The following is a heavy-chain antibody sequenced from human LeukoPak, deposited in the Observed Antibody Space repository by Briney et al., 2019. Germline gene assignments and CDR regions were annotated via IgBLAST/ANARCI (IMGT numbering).Heavy chain of an antibody. J-gene: IGHJ1*01. CDR2: ISGSGGST. CDR1: GFTFSKYA. Sequence: GGSLRLSCAGSGFTFSKYAMTWVRQAPGKGLEWVSAISGSGGSTYYADSVKGRFTISRDNSKNTLYLQMNSLRAEDTAVYYCAKPYDSSGYYLGWFQHWGQGTLVTVSS. V-gene: IGHV3-23*01. CDR3: AKPYDSSGYYLGWFQH. D-gene: IGHD3-22*01.